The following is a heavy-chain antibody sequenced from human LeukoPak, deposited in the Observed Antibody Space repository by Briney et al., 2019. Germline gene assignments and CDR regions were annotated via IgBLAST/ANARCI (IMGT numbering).Heavy chain of an antibody. Sequence: SETLSLTCTVSGGSISSGSYYWSWIRQPAGKEREWIGRIYTSGSTNYNPSLKSRVTISVDTSKNQFSLKLSSVTAADTAVYYCARLPGSGYCSGGSCSNAFDIWGQGTMVTVSS. V-gene: IGHV4-61*02. D-gene: IGHD2-15*01. CDR1: GGSISSGSYY. CDR3: ARLPGSGYCSGGSCSNAFDI. J-gene: IGHJ3*02. CDR2: IYTSGST.